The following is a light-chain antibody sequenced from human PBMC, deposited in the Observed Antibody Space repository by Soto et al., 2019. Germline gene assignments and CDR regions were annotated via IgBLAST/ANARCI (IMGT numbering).Light chain of an antibody. Sequence: QSVLTQPASVSGSPGQSITISCTGTSSDVGGYNYVSWYQQHPGKAPKLLIYDVSNRPSGVSNRFSGSKSGNTASLTISGLQAEDEADYYCNSYASSRSYVFGTGTKVTVL. CDR2: DVS. V-gene: IGLV2-14*01. CDR3: NSYASSRSYV. J-gene: IGLJ1*01. CDR1: SSDVGGYNY.